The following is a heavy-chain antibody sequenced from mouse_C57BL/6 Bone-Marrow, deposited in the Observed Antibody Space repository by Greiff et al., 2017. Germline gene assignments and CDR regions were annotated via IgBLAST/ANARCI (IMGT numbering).Heavy chain of an antibody. CDR3: TRRGLWPHYYAMDY. V-gene: IGHV5-9-1*02. CDR2: ISSGGDYI. CDR1: GFTFSSYA. D-gene: IGHD1-1*02. Sequence: EVQVVESGEGLVKPGGSLKLSCAASGFTFSSYAMSWVRQTPEKRLEWVAYISSGGDYIYYADTVKGRFTFSRDNARNTLYMKMSSLKSEDTAMYYCTRRGLWPHYYAMDYWGQGTSGTVSS. J-gene: IGHJ4*01.